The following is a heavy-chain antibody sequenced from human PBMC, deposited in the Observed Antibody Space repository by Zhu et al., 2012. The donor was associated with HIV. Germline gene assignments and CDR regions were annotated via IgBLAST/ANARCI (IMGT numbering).Heavy chain of an antibody. V-gene: IGHV4-39*01. CDR2: IYYSGTT. J-gene: IGHJ4*02. Sequence: QVQLQESGPGLAKSSETLSLTCTVSGDSIGSPAYYWGWIRQPPGKGLEWIGSIYYSGTTYYNPSLQSRVTISVDTSKNQFFLELTSVTAADTAVYYCARQRRSSSRREIDYWGQGTLVTVSS. CDR3: ARQRRSSSRREIDY. CDR1: GDSIGSPAYY. D-gene: IGHD6-13*01.